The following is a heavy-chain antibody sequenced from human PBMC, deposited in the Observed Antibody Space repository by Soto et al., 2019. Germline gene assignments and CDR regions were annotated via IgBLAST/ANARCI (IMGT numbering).Heavy chain of an antibody. J-gene: IGHJ4*02. CDR3: AKDRGIAARLFDY. CDR2: ISYDGSNK. D-gene: IGHD6-25*01. CDR1: GFTFSSYG. Sequence: PGGSLRLSCAASGFTFSSYGMHWVRQAPGKGLEWVAVISYDGSNKYYADSVKGRFTISRDNSKNTLYLQMNSLRAEDMAVYYCAKDRGIAARLFDYWGQGTLVTVSS. V-gene: IGHV3-30*18.